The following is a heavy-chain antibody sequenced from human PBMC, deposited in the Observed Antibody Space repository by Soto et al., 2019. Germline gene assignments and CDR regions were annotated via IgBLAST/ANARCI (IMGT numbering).Heavy chain of an antibody. CDR3: VKVVEGATRHTDFDS. V-gene: IGHV4-39*01. D-gene: IGHD2-15*01. CDR1: GGSIHNSHSF. Sequence: PSETLSLTCTVSGGSIHNSHSFWGWIRQPPGQGLEFTGSVYYSGGAHYNPSLESRVTISVDTSTNQVSLRVNSVTAADTGFYYCVKVVEGATRHTDFDSWGRGTLVT. J-gene: IGHJ4*02. CDR2: VYYSGGA.